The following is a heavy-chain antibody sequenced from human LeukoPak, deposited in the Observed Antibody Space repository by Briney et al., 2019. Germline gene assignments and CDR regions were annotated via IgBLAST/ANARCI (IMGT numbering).Heavy chain of an antibody. Sequence: ASVKVSCKASGYTFTGYYMHWVRQAPGQGLEWMGWINPNSGGTNYAQKFQGRVTMTRDTSISTAYMELSRLRSDDTAVYYCARDPLTLRWELPTGDWFDPWGQGTLVTVSS. J-gene: IGHJ5*02. CDR3: ARDPLTLRWELPTGDWFDP. CDR1: GYTFTGYY. CDR2: INPNSGGT. D-gene: IGHD1-26*01. V-gene: IGHV1-2*02.